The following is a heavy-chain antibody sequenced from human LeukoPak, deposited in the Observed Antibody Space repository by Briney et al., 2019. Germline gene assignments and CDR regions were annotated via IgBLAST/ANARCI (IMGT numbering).Heavy chain of an antibody. CDR1: GYTFTSYA. CDR3: AKSGAPWPIAAAGTHLGY. V-gene: IGHV1-3*01. CDR2: INAGNGNT. D-gene: IGHD6-13*01. J-gene: IGHJ4*02. Sequence: GASVKVSCKASGYTFTSYAMHWVRQAPGQRLEWMGWINAGNGNTKYSQKFQGRVTITRDTSASTAYMELSSLRSEDTAVYYCAKSGAPWPIAAAGTHLGYWGQGTLVTVSS.